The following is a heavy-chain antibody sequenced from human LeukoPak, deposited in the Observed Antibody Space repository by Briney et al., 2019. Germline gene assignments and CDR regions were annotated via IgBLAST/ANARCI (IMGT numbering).Heavy chain of an antibody. V-gene: IGHV4-59*01. Sequence: SETLSLTCAVYGGSFSGYYWSWVRQPPGRGLEWIGYIYYSGYTNYNPSLKSRVTISVDTSKNQFSLKLSSVTAADTAVYYCARTTTVRGTYYMDVWGKGTTVTISS. D-gene: IGHD3-10*01. CDR3: ARTTTVRGTYYMDV. J-gene: IGHJ6*03. CDR1: GGSFSGYY. CDR2: IYYSGYT.